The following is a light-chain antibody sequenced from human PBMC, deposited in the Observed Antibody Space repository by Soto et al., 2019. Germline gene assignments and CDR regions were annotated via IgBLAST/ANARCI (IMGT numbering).Light chain of an antibody. Sequence: PVLTQPASVSGSPVEWITISYHGTSSDVGGYNYVSWYQQHPGKAPKFMIYDVSSRPSGVSNRFSGSKSGNTASLTISGLQAEDEADYYCCSYTTSNTRQIVFGTGTKVTVL. CDR3: CSYTTSNTRQIV. CDR2: DVS. J-gene: IGLJ1*01. CDR1: SSDVGGYNY. V-gene: IGLV2-14*03.